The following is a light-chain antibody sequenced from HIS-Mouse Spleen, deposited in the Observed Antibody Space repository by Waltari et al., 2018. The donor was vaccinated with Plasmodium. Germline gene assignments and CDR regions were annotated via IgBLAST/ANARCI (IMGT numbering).Light chain of an antibody. CDR3: QQRSNWPRVLT. J-gene: IGKJ4*01. CDR2: DAS. Sequence: EIVLTQSPATLSLYPGERATLSCRASQSVRSYLAWYQQKPGQAPRLLIYDASNRATGIPARFSGSGSGTDFTLTISSLEPEDFAVYYCQQRSNWPRVLTFGGGTKVEIK. V-gene: IGKV3-11*01. CDR1: QSVRSY.